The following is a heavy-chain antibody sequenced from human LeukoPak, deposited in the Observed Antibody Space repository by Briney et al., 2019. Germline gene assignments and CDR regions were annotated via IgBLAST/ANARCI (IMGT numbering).Heavy chain of an antibody. D-gene: IGHD5-18*01. CDR2: ISSSGSAI. J-gene: IGHJ4*02. CDR3: ARGIQLWKYYFDY. CDR1: GFTFSYYY. V-gene: IGHV3-11*01. Sequence: PGESLRLSCAASGFTFSYYYMSLFRQAPGKGLEVVSYISSSGSAIYYADSVKGRFTISRDNAKNSLYLQMNSLRAEDTAVYYCARGIQLWKYYFDYWGQGTLVTVSS.